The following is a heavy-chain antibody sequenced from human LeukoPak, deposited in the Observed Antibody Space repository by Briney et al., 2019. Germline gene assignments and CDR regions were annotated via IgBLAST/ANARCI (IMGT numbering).Heavy chain of an antibody. V-gene: IGHV3-23*01. D-gene: IGHD6-19*01. J-gene: IGHJ6*02. CDR3: AKDRVSGWEYYYYYGMDV. CDR1: GFTFSSYG. CDR2: ISGSGGST. Sequence: GGPLRLSCAASGFTFSSYGMHWVRQAPGKGLEWVSAISGSGGSTYYADSVKGRFTISRDNSKNTLYLQMNSLRAEDTAVYYCAKDRVSGWEYYYYYGMDVWGQGTTVTVSS.